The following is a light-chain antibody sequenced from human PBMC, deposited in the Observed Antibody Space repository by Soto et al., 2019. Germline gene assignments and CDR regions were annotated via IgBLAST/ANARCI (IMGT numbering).Light chain of an antibody. CDR3: QQSNITMYT. Sequence: DIQMTQSPSSLSASVGDRVTITCRASQSISAYLNWYQQKPGKAPNLLIYAASSLQSGAPSRFSGSGSGTDFTLTISSLEPEDFATYYCQQSNITMYTFGQGTKLEIK. J-gene: IGKJ2*01. V-gene: IGKV1-39*01. CDR1: QSISAY. CDR2: AAS.